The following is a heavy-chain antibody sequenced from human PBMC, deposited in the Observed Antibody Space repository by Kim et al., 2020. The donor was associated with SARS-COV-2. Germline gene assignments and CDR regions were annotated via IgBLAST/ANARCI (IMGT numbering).Heavy chain of an antibody. D-gene: IGHD6-13*01. CDR1: GFTFSSYG. J-gene: IGHJ5*02. Sequence: GGSLRLSCAASGFTFSSYGMHWVRQAPGKGLEWVAVISYDGSNKYYADSVKGRFTISRDNSKNTLYLQMNSLRAEDTAVYYCARDWYSSTKLPLWFDPWG. CDR3: ARDWYSSTKLPLWFDP. CDR2: ISYDGSNK. V-gene: IGHV3-33*05.